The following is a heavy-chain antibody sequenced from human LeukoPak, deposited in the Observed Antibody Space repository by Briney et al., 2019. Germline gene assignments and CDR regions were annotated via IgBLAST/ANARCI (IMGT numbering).Heavy chain of an antibody. CDR3: AREVTTWFDP. CDR1: GGSISSSDYY. CDR2: IYYGGRT. V-gene: IGHV4-39*02. J-gene: IGHJ5*02. D-gene: IGHD4-17*01. Sequence: TSETLSLTCTVSGGSISSSDYYWGWIRQPPGKGLEWIGSIYYGGRTYYNPSLKSRVTISVDTSKNQCSLKLSSVTAADTAVYYCAREVTTWFDPWGQGTLVTVSS.